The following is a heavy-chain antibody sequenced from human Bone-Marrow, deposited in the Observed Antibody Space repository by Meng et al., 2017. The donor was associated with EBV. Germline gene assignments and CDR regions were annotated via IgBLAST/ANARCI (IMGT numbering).Heavy chain of an antibody. J-gene: IGHJ4*02. CDR3: SRDLVGSADS. CDR2: INEDGAVT. Sequence: EVQLVESXXALVLXGGSLRLSCEASGFTLSSYWMHWVRQAPGKGLVWVSRINEDGAVTTYADSVKGRFTISRDNAKNTLYLQMNSLRAEDTAVYYCSRDLVGSADSWGQGTLFTVSS. V-gene: IGHV3-74*01. CDR1: GFTLSSYW. D-gene: IGHD2-8*02.